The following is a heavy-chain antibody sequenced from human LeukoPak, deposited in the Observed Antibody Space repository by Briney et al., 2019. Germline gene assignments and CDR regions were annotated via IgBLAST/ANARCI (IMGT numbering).Heavy chain of an antibody. V-gene: IGHV1-2*02. Sequence: ASVKVSCKASGYTFTDYYMHWVRQAPGQGLEWMGWINPHSGGTNYAQKFQGRVTMTRDTSISTVYMEVSRLRSDDTAVYYCARDSSYSSSLYYFEYWGQRTLVTVSS. D-gene: IGHD6-6*01. J-gene: IGHJ4*02. CDR3: ARDSSYSSSLYYFEY. CDR1: GYTFTDYY. CDR2: INPHSGGT.